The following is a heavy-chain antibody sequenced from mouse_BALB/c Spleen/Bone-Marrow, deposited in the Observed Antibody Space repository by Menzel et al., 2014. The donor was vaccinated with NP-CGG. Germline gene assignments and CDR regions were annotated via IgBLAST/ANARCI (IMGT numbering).Heavy chain of an antibody. CDR3: AREGITTKVDYALDY. D-gene: IGHD2-4*01. Sequence: VQLQQSGPELVKPGASVKGSCKASGYTFTSYNMYWVKQSHGKSLEWIGYVDPYNGGINYNQKFKGKATLTVDKSSSTAYMHLNSLTSEDSAVYYGAREGITTKVDYALDYWGQGTSVTVSS. CDR2: VDPYNGGI. J-gene: IGHJ4*01. CDR1: GYTFTSYN. V-gene: IGHV1S135*01.